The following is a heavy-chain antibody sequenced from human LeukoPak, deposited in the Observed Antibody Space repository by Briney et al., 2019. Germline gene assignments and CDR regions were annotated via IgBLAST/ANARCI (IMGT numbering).Heavy chain of an antibody. J-gene: IGHJ4*02. CDR2: IKQDGSEK. Sequence: PGGSLRLSCAASGLTFSSYWMSWVRQAPGKGLEWVANIKQDGSEKYYVDSVKGRFTISRDNTKSSLYLQMNSLRAEDTAVYYCARESKWAYNWNYFDYWGQGTMVTVSS. CDR1: GLTFSSYW. CDR3: ARESKWAYNWNYFDY. V-gene: IGHV3-7*01. D-gene: IGHD1-20*01.